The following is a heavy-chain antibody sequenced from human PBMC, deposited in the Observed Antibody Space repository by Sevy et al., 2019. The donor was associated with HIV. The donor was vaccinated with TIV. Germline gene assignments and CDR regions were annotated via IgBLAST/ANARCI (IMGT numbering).Heavy chain of an antibody. CDR3: ARERRITIFGVVFDY. D-gene: IGHD3-3*01. CDR1: GYTFTSYG. Sequence: ASVKVSCKASGYTFTSYGISWVRQAPGQGLEWMGWISAYNGNTNYAQKLQGRVTMTTDTSTSTAYMELRSLGSDDTAGYYCARERRITIFGVVFDYWGQGTLVTVSS. J-gene: IGHJ4*02. V-gene: IGHV1-18*01. CDR2: ISAYNGNT.